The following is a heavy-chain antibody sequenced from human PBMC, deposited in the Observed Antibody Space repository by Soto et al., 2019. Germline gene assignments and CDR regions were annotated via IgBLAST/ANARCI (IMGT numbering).Heavy chain of an antibody. CDR2: ISYDGSNK. Sequence: QVQLVESGGGVVQPGRSLRLSCAASGFTFSGYSMHWVRQAPGKGLEWVAVISYDGSNKYYADSVKGRFTISRDNSKNTLYLQMNSLRAEDTAVYYCARGYSYFWYFDLWGRGTLVTVSS. J-gene: IGHJ2*01. V-gene: IGHV3-30-3*01. CDR3: ARGYSYFWYFDL. CDR1: GFTFSGYS. D-gene: IGHD5-18*01.